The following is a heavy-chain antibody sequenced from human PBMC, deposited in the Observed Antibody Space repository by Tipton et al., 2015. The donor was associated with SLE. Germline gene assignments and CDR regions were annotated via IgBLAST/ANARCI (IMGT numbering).Heavy chain of an antibody. J-gene: IGHJ4*02. CDR1: GGFFVSSNY. Sequence: SLRLSCAVSGGFFVSSNYMSWVRQAPGKGLEWVSCITSSGGNTYYADSVKGRFTLSRDYSKNTLYLEMNSLRAEDTAVYYCALSKGGYYDSSAYSFWGQGTLLTVSS. V-gene: IGHV3-23*01. D-gene: IGHD3-22*01. CDR2: ITSSGGNT. CDR3: ALSKGGYYDSSAYSF.